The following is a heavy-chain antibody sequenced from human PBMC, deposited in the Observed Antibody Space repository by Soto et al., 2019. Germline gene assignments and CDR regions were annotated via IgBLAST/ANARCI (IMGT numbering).Heavy chain of an antibody. CDR1: GFTFSSYG. Sequence: SLRLSCAASGFTFSSYGMHWVRQAPGKGLEWVAVIWYDGSNKYYADSVKGRFTISRDNSKNTLYLQMNSLRAEDTAVYYCARVSQDYDILTGYYPGYYMDVWGKGTTVTVSS. V-gene: IGHV3-33*01. D-gene: IGHD3-9*01. CDR2: IWYDGSNK. J-gene: IGHJ6*03. CDR3: ARVSQDYDILTGYYPGYYMDV.